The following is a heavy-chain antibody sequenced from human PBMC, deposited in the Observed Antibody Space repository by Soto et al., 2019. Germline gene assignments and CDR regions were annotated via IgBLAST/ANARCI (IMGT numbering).Heavy chain of an antibody. CDR1: GFTFTSSA. J-gene: IGHJ6*02. V-gene: IGHV1-58*01. CDR3: AAGTHTSGSQRGPHYYYYGMDV. Sequence: SVKVSCKASGFTFTSSAVQWVRQARGQRLEWIGWIVVGSGNTNYAQKFQERVTITRDMSTSTAYMELSSLRSEDTAVYYCAAGTHTSGSQRGPHYYYYGMDVWGQGTTVTVSS. D-gene: IGHD3-10*01. CDR2: IVVGSGNT.